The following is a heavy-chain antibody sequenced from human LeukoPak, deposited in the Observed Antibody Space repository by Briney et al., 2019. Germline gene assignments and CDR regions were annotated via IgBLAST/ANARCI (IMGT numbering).Heavy chain of an antibody. CDR2: IISATTTI. J-gene: IGHJ4*02. Sequence: GGSLRLSCAASGFTFNSYSMTWVRQAPGKGLEWVSYIISATTTIYYADSVKGRFTISRDSAKNSLYVQMKNLRAEDTALYYCAKAKGRWLELPFDYWGQGTLVTVSS. D-gene: IGHD5-24*01. CDR3: AKAKGRWLELPFDY. CDR1: GFTFNSYS. V-gene: IGHV3-48*04.